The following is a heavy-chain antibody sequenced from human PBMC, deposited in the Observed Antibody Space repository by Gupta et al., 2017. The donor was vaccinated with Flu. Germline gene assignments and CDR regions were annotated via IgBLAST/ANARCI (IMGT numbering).Heavy chain of an antibody. CDR2: IYYSGST. J-gene: IGHJ3*02. D-gene: IGHD1-26*01. Sequence: QLQLQESGPGLVKPSETLSLTCTVSGGPISSSSYYWGWIRQPPGKGLEWIGSIYYSGSTYYNPSLKSRVTISVDTSKNQFSLKLSSVTAADTAVYYCARHLIVGASRHHDAFDIWGQGTMVTVSS. CDR3: ARHLIVGASRHHDAFDI. V-gene: IGHV4-39*01. CDR1: GGPISSSSYY.